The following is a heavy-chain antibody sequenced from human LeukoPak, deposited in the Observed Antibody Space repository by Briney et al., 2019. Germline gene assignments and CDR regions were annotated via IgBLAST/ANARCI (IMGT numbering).Heavy chain of an antibody. D-gene: IGHD3-10*01. CDR3: ASMWGCGSGSYLSY. Sequence: ASVKVSCKASGYTFTSYGISWVRQAPRQGLEWMGWISAYNGNTNYAQKLQGRVTMTTDTSTSTAYMELRSLRSDDTAVYYCASMWGCGSGSYLSYWGQGTLVTVSS. V-gene: IGHV1-18*01. CDR1: GYTFTSYG. CDR2: ISAYNGNT. J-gene: IGHJ4*02.